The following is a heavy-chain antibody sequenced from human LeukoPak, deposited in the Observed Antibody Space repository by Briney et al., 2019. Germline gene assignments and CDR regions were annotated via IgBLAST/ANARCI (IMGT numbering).Heavy chain of an antibody. V-gene: IGHV3-64*02. Sequence: TGGSLRLSCAASGFTVSSKYMSWVRQAPGKGLEYVSGISSNGGNTYYSDSVKGRFSISRDNSKNTLYLQMGSLRAEDMAVYYCARDSRPYCGGDCSIDYWGQGTLVTVSS. CDR2: ISSNGGNT. J-gene: IGHJ4*02. CDR1: GFTVSSKY. D-gene: IGHD2-21*02. CDR3: ARDSRPYCGGDCSIDY.